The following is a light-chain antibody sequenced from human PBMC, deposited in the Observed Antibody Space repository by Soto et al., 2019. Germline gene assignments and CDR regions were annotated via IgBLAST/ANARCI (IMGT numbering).Light chain of an antibody. CDR3: QSYDSSLSGSV. V-gene: IGLV1-40*01. CDR2: GNS. Sequence: QAVVTQPPSVSGAPGQRFTISCTGSSSNIGAGYVYWYQQLPGTAPKLLIYGNSNRPSGVPDRFSGSKSGTSASLAITGLQAEDEADYYCQSYDSSLSGSVFGGGTKLTVL. J-gene: IGLJ3*02. CDR1: SSNIGAGYV.